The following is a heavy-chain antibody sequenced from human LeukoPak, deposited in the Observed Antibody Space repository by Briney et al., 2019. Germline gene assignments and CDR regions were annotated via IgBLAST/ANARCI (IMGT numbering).Heavy chain of an antibody. Sequence: PSGTLSLTCTVSGDSVSTSNSYWGWIRQPPGKGLEWIGSMFYSANTYYNPSLKSRVTISVDTSKNQLSLRLSSVTAADTAVYYCARHPHYYFDDTARWGQGTLVTVSS. CDR3: ARHPHYYFDDTAR. V-gene: IGHV4-39*01. CDR2: MFYSANT. J-gene: IGHJ4*02. D-gene: IGHD3-22*01. CDR1: GDSVSTSNSY.